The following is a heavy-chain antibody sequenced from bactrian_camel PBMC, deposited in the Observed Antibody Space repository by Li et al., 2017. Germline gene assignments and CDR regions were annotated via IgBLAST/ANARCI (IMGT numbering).Heavy chain of an antibody. D-gene: IGHD1*01. Sequence: HVQLVESGGGSVQTGGSLRLSCTASGFAFADSIVSWYRQAPGNECELVGSINSDSTTDYKDPAKGRFTISRDNAKNTVYLQMNSLKPEDTAMYYCAAAEGHIVPEVKAVLQFGYEGQGTQVTVS. J-gene: IGHJ6*01. CDR3: AAAEGHIVPEVKAVLQFGY. CDR2: INSDSTT. V-gene: IGHV3S63*01. CDR1: GFAFADSI.